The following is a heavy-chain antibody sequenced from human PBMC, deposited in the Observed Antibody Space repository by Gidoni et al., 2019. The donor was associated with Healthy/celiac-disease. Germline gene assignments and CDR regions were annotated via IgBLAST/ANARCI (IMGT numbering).Heavy chain of an antibody. J-gene: IGHJ4*02. D-gene: IGHD2-2*01. CDR1: GFTFSSDA. CDR3: AKSAEYCSSTSCYDY. Sequence: EVQLLESGGGLVQPGGSLGLSCAASGFTFSSDALSWFRQAPGKGLEWVSAMSGSGGRTYYADSVKGRFTISRDNSKNTLYLQMNSLRAEDTAVYYCAKSAEYCSSTSCYDYWGQGTLVTVSS. V-gene: IGHV3-23*01. CDR2: MSGSGGRT.